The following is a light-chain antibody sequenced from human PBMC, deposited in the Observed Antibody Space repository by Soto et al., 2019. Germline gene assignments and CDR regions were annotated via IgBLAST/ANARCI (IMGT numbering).Light chain of an antibody. J-gene: IGKJ1*01. CDR3: LQYHDDSWT. CDR1: QSISGTY. CDR2: SAS. Sequence: DTVLTRSPGTLTVTSGDRAPLSCRASQSISGTYVAWYQQKPGQAPRLLIYSASTRATGIPDRFSGSRSGTEFTLTVSSLQPEDFATYYCLQYHDDSWTFGQGTKVDIK. V-gene: IGKV3-20*01.